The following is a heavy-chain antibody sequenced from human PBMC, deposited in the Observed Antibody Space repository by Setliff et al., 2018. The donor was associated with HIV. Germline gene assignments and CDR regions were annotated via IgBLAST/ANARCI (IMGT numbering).Heavy chain of an antibody. CDR1: GFTFSSYA. CDR3: ARGCSGGSCSPTYYYFFMDV. J-gene: IGHJ6*03. Sequence: GGSLRLSCAASGFTFSSYAMHWVRQAPGKGLEWVALISFDGGKEYYADSVKGRFTISRDNSKDTLYLQMYSLGPEDTAVYYCARGCSGGSCSPTYYYFFMDVWGKGTTVTVSS. V-gene: IGHV3-30*04. D-gene: IGHD2-15*01. CDR2: ISFDGGKE.